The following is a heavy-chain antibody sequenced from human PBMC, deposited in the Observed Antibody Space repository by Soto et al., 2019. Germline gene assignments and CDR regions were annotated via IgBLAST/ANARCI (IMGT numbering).Heavy chain of an antibody. Sequence: QVELVESGGGLVKPGGSLRLSCAASGLSFSDYYMSWIRQAPGKGLEWIAYITSSSSTIYYADSVKGRFTISRNDAKHSLNVQMHSLRAEETAVYYCATVFRSSTLNYWGQGTLVPVSS. V-gene: IGHV3-11*01. CDR3: ATVFRSSTLNY. D-gene: IGHD3-10*02. J-gene: IGHJ4*02. CDR1: GLSFSDYY. CDR2: ITSSSSTI.